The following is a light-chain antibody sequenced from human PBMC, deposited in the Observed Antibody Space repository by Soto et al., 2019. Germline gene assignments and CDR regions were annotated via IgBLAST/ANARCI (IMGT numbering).Light chain of an antibody. CDR3: QQSYKTPHT. J-gene: IGKJ2*01. V-gene: IGKV1-39*01. CDR1: QGVSGY. CDR2: AAS. Sequence: DIQMTQSPSSLSASVGDRVTITCRASQGVSGYLLWYQQRQGRAPKLLIYAASNLLSGVPSSFSGSGSGANFTLTITSLQPEDFATHYCQQSYKTPHTFGQATKLETK.